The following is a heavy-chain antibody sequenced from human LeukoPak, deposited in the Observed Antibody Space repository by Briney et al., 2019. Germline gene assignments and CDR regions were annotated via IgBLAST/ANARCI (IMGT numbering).Heavy chain of an antibody. Sequence: GASVKFSCKASEYTFTIYDINWLRQATEQGLRWMGWMNPNSGNTGYAQKFQGRVTMTRNTSISTAYMELSSLRSEDTAVYYCARGITMVRGATIGYWGQGTLVTVSS. CDR2: MNPNSGNT. D-gene: IGHD3-10*01. CDR1: EYTFTIYD. CDR3: ARGITMVRGATIGY. V-gene: IGHV1-8*01. J-gene: IGHJ4*02.